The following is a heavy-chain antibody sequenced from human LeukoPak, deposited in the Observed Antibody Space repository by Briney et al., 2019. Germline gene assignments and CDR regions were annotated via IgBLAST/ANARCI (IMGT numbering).Heavy chain of an antibody. CDR1: GGSISSYY. D-gene: IGHD6-6*01. CDR3: ARLRSIAARDYYYGMDV. Sequence: SETLSLTCTVSGGSISSYYWSWIRQPPGKGLEWIGYIYYSGSTYYNPSLKSRVTISVDTSKNQFSLKLSSVTAADTAVYYCARLRSIAARDYYYGMDVWGQGTTVTVSS. J-gene: IGHJ6*02. CDR2: IYYSGST. V-gene: IGHV4-59*08.